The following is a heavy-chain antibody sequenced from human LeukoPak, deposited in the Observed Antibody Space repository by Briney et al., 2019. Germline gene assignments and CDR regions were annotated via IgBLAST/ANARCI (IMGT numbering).Heavy chain of an antibody. J-gene: IGHJ3*02. Sequence: ASVKVSCKASGYTFTSYYMHWVRQAPGQGLEWMGIINPSGGSTSYAQKFQGRVTMTRDTSTSTVYMELSSLRSEDTAVYYCARADDYGGNSDHAFDIWGQGTMVTVSS. CDR2: INPSGGST. CDR3: ARADDYGGNSDHAFDI. CDR1: GYTFTSYY. D-gene: IGHD4-23*01. V-gene: IGHV1-46*01.